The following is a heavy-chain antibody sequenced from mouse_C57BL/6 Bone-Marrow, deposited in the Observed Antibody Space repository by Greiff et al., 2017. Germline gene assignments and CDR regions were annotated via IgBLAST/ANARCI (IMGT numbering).Heavy chain of an antibody. CDR3: TRNWGDY. Sequence: VQLKESGAELVRPGASVTLSCKASGYTFTDYEMHWVKQTPVHGLEWIGAIDPETGGTAYHQKFKGQAILTADKSSSTAYMELRSLTSEDSAVYYCTRNWGDYWGQGTTLTVSS. J-gene: IGHJ2*01. CDR2: IDPETGGT. D-gene: IGHD4-1*01. CDR1: GYTFTDYE. V-gene: IGHV1-15*01.